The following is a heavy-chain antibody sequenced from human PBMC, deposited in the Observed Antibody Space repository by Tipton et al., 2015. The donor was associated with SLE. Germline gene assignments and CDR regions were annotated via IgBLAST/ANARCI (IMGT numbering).Heavy chain of an antibody. V-gene: IGHV3-30*02. CDR3: AKDFYSSGWDPIDY. CDR1: GFTFSSYG. CDR2: IRYDGSIK. J-gene: IGHJ4*02. Sequence: SLRLSCAASGFTFSSYGMHWVRQAPGKGMERVAFIRYDGSIKYYADSVKGRFTISRDNSKNKLYLQVNSLRAEDTAVYYCAKDFYSSGWDPIDYWGQGTLVTVSS. D-gene: IGHD6-19*01.